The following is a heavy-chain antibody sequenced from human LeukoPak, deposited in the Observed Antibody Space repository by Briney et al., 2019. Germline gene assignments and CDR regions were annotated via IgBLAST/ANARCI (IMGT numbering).Heavy chain of an antibody. CDR2: ISGSGGST. Sequence: PGGSLRLSCAASEFTFSSYGMSRVRQAPGKGLEWVSAISGSGGSTYYADSAEGRFTISRDNSKNTLYLQMNSLRAEDTAVYYCAKDLSLFDPWGQGTLVTVSS. CDR3: AKDLSLFDP. V-gene: IGHV3-23*01. CDR1: EFTFSSYG. J-gene: IGHJ5*02.